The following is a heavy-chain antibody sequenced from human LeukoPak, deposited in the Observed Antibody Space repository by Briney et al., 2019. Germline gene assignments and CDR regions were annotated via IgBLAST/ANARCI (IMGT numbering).Heavy chain of an antibody. Sequence: SETLSLTCTVSGGSISSSSYYWGWIRQPPGKGLEWIGSIYYSGSTYYNPSLKSRVTISVDTSKNQFSLKLSSVTAADTAVYYCAGLIVEMASILDYWGQGTLVTVSS. CDR2: IYYSGST. CDR3: AGLIVEMASILDY. J-gene: IGHJ4*02. D-gene: IGHD5-24*01. CDR1: GGSISSSSYY. V-gene: IGHV4-39*01.